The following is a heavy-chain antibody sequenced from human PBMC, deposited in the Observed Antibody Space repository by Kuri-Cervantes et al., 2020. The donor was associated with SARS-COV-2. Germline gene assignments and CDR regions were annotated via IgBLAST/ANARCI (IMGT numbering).Heavy chain of an antibody. CDR3: ARDRLRYNSCGYYALNSRYGVDV. CDR2: ISSKGGST. V-gene: IGHV3-64*01. D-gene: IGHD3-22*01. Sequence: GESLKISCTASGYTFSSYSMHWVRQVPGKGLEYVSAISSKGGSTNYANSVKGRFTISRDNSKNTLYLQMGSLRAEDMAVYYCARDRLRYNSCGYYALNSRYGVDVWGQGTTVTVSS. CDR1: GYTFSSYS. J-gene: IGHJ6*02.